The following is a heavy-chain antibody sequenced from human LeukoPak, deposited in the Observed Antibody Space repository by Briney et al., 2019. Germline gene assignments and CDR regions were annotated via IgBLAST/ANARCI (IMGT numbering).Heavy chain of an antibody. CDR1: GFTFSSYD. D-gene: IGHD6-19*01. CDR3: AREIAVAGTWYFDL. Sequence: GGSLRLSCAASGFTFSSYDMHWVRQATGKGLEWVSGISTAGETNYPGSVKGRFTISRENAKNSVYLQLNSLRAGDTAVYCAREIAVAGTWYFDLWGRGTLVTVSS. J-gene: IGHJ2*01. CDR2: ISTAGET. V-gene: IGHV3-13*01.